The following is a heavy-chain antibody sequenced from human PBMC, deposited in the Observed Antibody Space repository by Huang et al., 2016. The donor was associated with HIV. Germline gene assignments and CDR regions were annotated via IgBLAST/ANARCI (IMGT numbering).Heavy chain of an antibody. D-gene: IGHD3-22*01. Sequence: QVQLEQWDAGLLKASETLSLTCAVYGGSFSGYYLNWLRQAPGKGLEWGGEINHSGNTNDNPSLKSRVNMSVDTSKSQFSLYLTSLSAADTGTYFCARRYNSRRDYWGRGTLVTVHS. J-gene: IGHJ4*02. CDR3: ARRYNSRRDY. CDR2: INHSGNT. CDR1: GGSFSGYY. V-gene: IGHV4-34*02.